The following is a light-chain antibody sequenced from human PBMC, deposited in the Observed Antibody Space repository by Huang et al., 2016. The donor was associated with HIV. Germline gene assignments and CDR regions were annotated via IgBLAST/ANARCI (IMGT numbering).Light chain of an antibody. CDR1: DSVSTN. Sequence: EKVMAQSPGTLSVSPGDRATLSCRASDSVSTNVAWYQQRPGQAPRLLIYGASTRATGIPARFSGSGSGTEFALTISSMQSEDFAVYYCQQYNNWPVTFGGGTKVEIK. CDR3: QQYNNWPVT. V-gene: IGKV3-15*01. CDR2: GAS. J-gene: IGKJ4*01.